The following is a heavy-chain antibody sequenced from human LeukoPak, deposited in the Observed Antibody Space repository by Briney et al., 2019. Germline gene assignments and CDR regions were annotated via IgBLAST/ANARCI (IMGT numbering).Heavy chain of an antibody. CDR1: GYTFTNYG. J-gene: IGHJ4*02. Sequence: ASVKVSCKASGYTFTNYGVSWVRQAPGQGLEWMGWISGYNGYTNYAQKFQFRVTMTTDTSTSTAYMELRSLTSDDTAVYYCAKSLSCSRTTCYAFGSWGQGTLVTVSS. D-gene: IGHD2-2*01. CDR3: AKSLSCSRTTCYAFGS. V-gene: IGHV1-18*01. CDR2: ISGYNGYT.